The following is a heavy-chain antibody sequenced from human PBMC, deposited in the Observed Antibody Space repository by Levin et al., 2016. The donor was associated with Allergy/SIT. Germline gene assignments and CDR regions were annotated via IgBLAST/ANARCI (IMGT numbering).Heavy chain of an antibody. CDR3: ARAMTTVSYFDY. J-gene: IGHJ4*02. CDR1: GGSISSGGYD. Sequence: SETLSLTCTVSGGSISSGGYDWSWIRQHPGKGLEWIGYIYYSGSTYYNPSLKSRVTISVDTSKNQFSLKLSSVTAADTAVYYCARAMTTVSYFDYWGQGTLVTVSS. D-gene: IGHD4-17*01. CDR2: IYYSGST. V-gene: IGHV4-31*03.